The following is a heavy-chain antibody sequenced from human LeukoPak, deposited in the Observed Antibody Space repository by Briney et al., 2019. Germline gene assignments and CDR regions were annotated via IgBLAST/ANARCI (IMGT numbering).Heavy chain of an antibody. CDR3: ARADRLSTVSSFYYYYMDV. CDR1: GFTFSDYY. CDR2: ISSSGSTI. Sequence: GGSLRLSCAASGFTFSDYYMSWIRQAPGKGLEWVSYISSSGSTIYYADSVKGRFTISRDNAKNSLYLQMNSLRAEDTAVYYCARADRLSTVSSFYYYYMDVWGKGTTVTVSS. J-gene: IGHJ6*03. D-gene: IGHD4-17*01. V-gene: IGHV3-11*04.